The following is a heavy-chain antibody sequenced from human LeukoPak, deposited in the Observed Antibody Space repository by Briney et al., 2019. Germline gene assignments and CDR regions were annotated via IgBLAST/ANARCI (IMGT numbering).Heavy chain of an antibody. V-gene: IGHV4-59*08. CDR3: ARLGSYHDF. CDR2: IYYSGGT. CDR1: GGSISSYY. D-gene: IGHD1-26*01. J-gene: IGHJ4*02. Sequence: PSETLSLTCTVSGGSISSYYWSWIRQPPGKGLEWIGYIYYSGGTNYNPPLKSRVTISVDTSKKQLSLKVTSVTAADTAVYFCARLGSYHDFWGQGALVTVSS.